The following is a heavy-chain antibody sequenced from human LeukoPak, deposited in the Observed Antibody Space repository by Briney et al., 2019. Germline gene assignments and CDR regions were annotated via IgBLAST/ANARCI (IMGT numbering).Heavy chain of an antibody. V-gene: IGHV3-66*04. CDR2: INSGGTT. CDR3: AGLAVAYFDY. D-gene: IGHD6-19*01. Sequence: PGGSLRLSCAVSGFTVRSSYLSWVRQAPGKGLEWVSVINSGGTTYYADPVKGRFIISRDNSKNTLYLQMNSLRAEDTAVYYCAGLAVAYFDYWGQGTLVTVSS. J-gene: IGHJ4*02. CDR1: GFTVRSSY.